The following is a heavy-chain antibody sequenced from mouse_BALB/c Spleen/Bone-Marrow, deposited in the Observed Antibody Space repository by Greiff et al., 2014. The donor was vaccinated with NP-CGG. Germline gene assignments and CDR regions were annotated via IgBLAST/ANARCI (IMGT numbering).Heavy chain of an antibody. CDR2: INPSNGGT. J-gene: IGHJ2*01. CDR1: GYTFTSYY. V-gene: IGHV1S81*02. D-gene: IGHD2-1*01. CDR3: TRYGNYYFDY. Sequence: QVQLQQPGAELVKPGASVKLSCKASGYTFTSYYTYWVKQRPGQGLEWIGEINPSNGGTNFNEKFKSKATLTVDKSSSTAYMQLSSLTSEDSAVYYCTRYGNYYFDYWGQGTTLTVSS.